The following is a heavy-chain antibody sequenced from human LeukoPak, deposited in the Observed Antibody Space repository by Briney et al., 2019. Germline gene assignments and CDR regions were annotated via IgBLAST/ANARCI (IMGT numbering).Heavy chain of an antibody. CDR3: ARSRIWIRASYDY. V-gene: IGHV1-18*01. D-gene: IGHD2-15*01. J-gene: IGHJ4*02. CDR2: ISGYNGNT. CDR1: GYTFINYG. Sequence: ASVKVSCKASGYTFINYGISWVRQAPGQGLEWVGWISGYNGNTNYAQKFQGRVAMSTDTSTSTAYMELRSLRSEDTAVYYCARSRIWIRASYDYWGQGTLVTVSS.